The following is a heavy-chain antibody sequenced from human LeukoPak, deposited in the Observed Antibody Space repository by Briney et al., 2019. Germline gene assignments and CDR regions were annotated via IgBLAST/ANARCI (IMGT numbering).Heavy chain of an antibody. D-gene: IGHD3-3*01. CDR1: GYTFTSYG. Sequence: ASVKVSCKASGYTFTSYGIGWVRQAPGQGLEWMGWISAYNGNTNYAQKLQGRVTMTTDTSTSTAYMELRSLRSDDTAVYYCAREGDSYDFWSGQGAFDIWGQGTMVTVSS. J-gene: IGHJ3*02. CDR3: AREGDSYDFWSGQGAFDI. V-gene: IGHV1-18*01. CDR2: ISAYNGNT.